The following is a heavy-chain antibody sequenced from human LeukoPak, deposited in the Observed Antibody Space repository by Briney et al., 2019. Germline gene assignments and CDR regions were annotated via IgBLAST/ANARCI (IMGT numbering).Heavy chain of an antibody. J-gene: IGHJ4*02. V-gene: IGHV3-30*02. D-gene: IGHD1-14*01. CDR1: GFSFSGYG. CDR2: IRYDGSTK. Sequence: GGSLRLSCAASGFSFSGYGMHWVRQARGKGMEWVTFIRYDGSTKSYASSVQGRFTIARDNSKNTLYLQMNSLRAEDTAVYFCAKDYNNGFDYWGQGALVTVSS. CDR3: AKDYNNGFDY.